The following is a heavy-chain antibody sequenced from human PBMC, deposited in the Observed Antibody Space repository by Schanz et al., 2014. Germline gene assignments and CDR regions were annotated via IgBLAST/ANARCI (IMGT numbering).Heavy chain of an antibody. D-gene: IGHD2-8*02. CDR2: ISGSSRTI. CDR3: AKSLESCPGGRCSRGYFDY. V-gene: IGHV3-48*01. Sequence: EVQLVESGGGLIQPGGSLRLSCAASGFGFSSYSMNWVRQAPGKGLEWVSYISGSSRTIYYADSMKGRFTISRDNFKGALYLQMSSLRAEDTAVYYCAKSLESCPGGRCSRGYFDYWGQGTLVTVSS. CDR1: GFGFSSYS. J-gene: IGHJ4*02.